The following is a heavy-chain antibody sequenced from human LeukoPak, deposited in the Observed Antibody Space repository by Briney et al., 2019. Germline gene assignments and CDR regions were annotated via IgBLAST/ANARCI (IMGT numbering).Heavy chain of an antibody. D-gene: IGHD1-26*01. CDR3: VRDQLYYATGT. Sequence: GGSLRLSCAASGFSVSTYYMSRVRQAPGKGLEWVSVIYSAGSTSYADSVKGRFTVSRDNSKNTLFLQMTGLRVEDTAVYYCVRDQLYYATGTWGQGTLVTVSS. J-gene: IGHJ4*02. CDR1: GFSVSTYY. V-gene: IGHV3-53*01. CDR2: IYSAGST.